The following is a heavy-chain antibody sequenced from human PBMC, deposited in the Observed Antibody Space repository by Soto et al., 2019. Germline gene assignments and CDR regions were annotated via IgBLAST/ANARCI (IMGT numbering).Heavy chain of an antibody. D-gene: IGHD3-10*01. CDR3: AKGTRGVIIYPFDY. V-gene: IGHV3-9*01. Sequence: GWSLRLACASSVFTFDDYAMQWVRQAPGKGLEWVSGISWNSGSIGYADSVKGRFTISRDNAKNSLYLQMNSLRAEDTALYYCAKGTRGVIIYPFDYWGQGTLVTVSS. J-gene: IGHJ4*02. CDR2: ISWNSGSI. CDR1: VFTFDDYA.